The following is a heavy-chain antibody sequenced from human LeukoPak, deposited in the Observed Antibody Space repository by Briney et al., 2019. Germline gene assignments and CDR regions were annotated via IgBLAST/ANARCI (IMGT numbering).Heavy chain of an antibody. CDR2: ISTSGST. J-gene: IGHJ5*02. Sequence: KTSETLSLTCTVSGGSMNNYYWTWIRQPAGKGLEFLGRISTSGSTNYNPSLMGRLTLSMDTSKNQFSLRLTSVTAADTAVYYCARLVGATRTENWFDPWGQGTLVTVSS. V-gene: IGHV4-4*07. CDR1: GGSMNNYY. CDR3: ARLVGATRTENWFDP. D-gene: IGHD1-26*01.